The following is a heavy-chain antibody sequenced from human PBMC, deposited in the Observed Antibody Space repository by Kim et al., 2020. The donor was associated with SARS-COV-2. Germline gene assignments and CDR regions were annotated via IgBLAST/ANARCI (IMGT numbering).Heavy chain of an antibody. CDR2: INAGNGNT. Sequence: ASVKVSCKASGYTFTSYAMHWVRQAPGQRLEWMGWINAGNGNTKYSQKFQGRVTITRDTSASTAYMELSSLRSEDTAVYYCARENMVLGVSPPGGYYYGMDVWGQGTTVTVSS. V-gene: IGHV1-3*01. D-gene: IGHD3-10*01. CDR3: ARENMVLGVSPPGGYYYGMDV. CDR1: GYTFTSYA. J-gene: IGHJ6*02.